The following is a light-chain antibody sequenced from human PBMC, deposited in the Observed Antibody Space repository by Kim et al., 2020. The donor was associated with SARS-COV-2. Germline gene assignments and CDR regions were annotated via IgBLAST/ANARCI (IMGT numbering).Light chain of an antibody. V-gene: IGKV2-29*03. CDR3: MQAAQLPLT. CDR2: DVS. J-gene: IGKJ4*01. CDR1: PSFGTF. Sequence: SVSPGQPASMSCNASPSFGTFLFWYLQLPGQSPPLLIQDVSNRLSGVPDRFRGSGSGTDFTLKISRVEAEFFGVYYCMQAAQLPLTFGGGTNVEF.